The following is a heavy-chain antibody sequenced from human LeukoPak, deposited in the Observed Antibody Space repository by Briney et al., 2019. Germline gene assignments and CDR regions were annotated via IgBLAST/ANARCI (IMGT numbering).Heavy chain of an antibody. Sequence: ASVKVSCKASGYTFTGYYMHWVRQAPGQGLEWMGWINPNSGGTNYAQKFQGRVTMTRDTSISTAYMELSRLRSDDTAVYYCARDRITMVRGVLHNWFDPWGQGTLVTVSS. V-gene: IGHV1-2*02. CDR3: ARDRITMVRGVLHNWFDP. CDR2: INPNSGGT. J-gene: IGHJ5*02. CDR1: GYTFTGYY. D-gene: IGHD3-10*01.